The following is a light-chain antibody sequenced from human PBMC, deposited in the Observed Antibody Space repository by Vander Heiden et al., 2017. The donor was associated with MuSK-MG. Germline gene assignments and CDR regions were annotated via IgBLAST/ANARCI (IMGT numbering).Light chain of an antibody. CDR3: HQYDKLPQGFNKA. V-gene: IGKV1-33*01. CDR1: QDISNY. Sequence: DIQMTQSPSSLSASVGDRVTITCQASQDISNYLNWYQQKPGKAPKRLIYDASNLETGVPSRFSGSGYGKDFNVTISRLQPEERAKYYCHQYDKLPQGFNKAFGGGTRVEMK. J-gene: IGKJ4*01. CDR2: DAS.